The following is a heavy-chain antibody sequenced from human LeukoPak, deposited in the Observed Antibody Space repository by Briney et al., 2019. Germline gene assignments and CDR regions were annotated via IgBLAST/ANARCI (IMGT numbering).Heavy chain of an antibody. V-gene: IGHV3-30-3*01. Sequence: GGSLRLSCAASGFTFSNYGMNWVRQAPGKGLEWVAVILYDGSKKYSADSVKGRFTIYRDNSKNTLYLQMNSLRAEDTAVYYCARGVCSSISCYYFDYWGQGTLVTVSS. D-gene: IGHD2-2*01. CDR2: ILYDGSKK. CDR1: GFTFSNYG. CDR3: ARGVCSSISCYYFDY. J-gene: IGHJ4*02.